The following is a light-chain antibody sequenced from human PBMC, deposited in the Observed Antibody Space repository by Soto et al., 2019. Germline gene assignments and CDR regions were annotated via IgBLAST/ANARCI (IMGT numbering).Light chain of an antibody. CDR3: TSYTSSTTLDV. CDR1: SSDVGGYYY. Sequence: QSALTQPASGSGSPGQSITISCTGTSSDVGGYYYVSWYQRHPGKAPKLMIYEVSNRPSGVSNRFSGSKSVHTASLTISGLQPEDEADYFSTSYTSSTTLDVFGTGTKVTVL. J-gene: IGLJ1*01. CDR2: EVS. V-gene: IGLV2-14*01.